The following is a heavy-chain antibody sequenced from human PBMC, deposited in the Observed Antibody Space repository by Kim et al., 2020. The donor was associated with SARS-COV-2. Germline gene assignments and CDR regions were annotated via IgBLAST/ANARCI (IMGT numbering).Heavy chain of an antibody. CDR1: GFTFSSYS. V-gene: IGHV3-21*01. CDR2: ISSSSSYI. CDR3: ARGCSGGSCYWKVIYYYYGMDV. J-gene: IGHJ6*02. Sequence: GGSLRLSCAASGFTFSSYSMNWVRQAPGKGLEWVSSISSSSSYIYYADSVKGRFTISRDNAKNSLYLQMNSLRAEDTAVYYCARGCSGGSCYWKVIYYYYGMDVWGQGTTVTVSS. D-gene: IGHD2-15*01.